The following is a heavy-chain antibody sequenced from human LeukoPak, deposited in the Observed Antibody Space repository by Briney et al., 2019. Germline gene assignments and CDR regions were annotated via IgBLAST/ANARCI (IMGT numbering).Heavy chain of an antibody. D-gene: IGHD2-21*02. CDR1: GYTFTSYG. Sequence: GASVKVSCKASGYTFTSYGIIWVRQAPGQGLEWMGWISAYNGNTNYAQKLQGRVTMTTDTSTSTAYMELGGLRSDDTAVYYCARAYCGGDCSFDYWGQGTLVTVSS. V-gene: IGHV1-18*01. CDR2: ISAYNGNT. J-gene: IGHJ4*02. CDR3: ARAYCGGDCSFDY.